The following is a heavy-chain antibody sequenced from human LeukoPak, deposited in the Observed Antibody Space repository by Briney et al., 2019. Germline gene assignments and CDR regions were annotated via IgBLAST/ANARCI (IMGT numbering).Heavy chain of an antibody. Sequence: SETLSLTCTVSGGSIGTHFWSWIRQPPGKGLEWIGNIYYSGSTNYNSSLKSRVSMSVDTSKNQFSLKMRSVTAADTAVYYCARRSGAFDIWGPGTVVTVSS. J-gene: IGHJ3*02. CDR1: GGSIGTHF. CDR2: IYYSGST. CDR3: ARRSGAFDI. V-gene: IGHV4-59*08.